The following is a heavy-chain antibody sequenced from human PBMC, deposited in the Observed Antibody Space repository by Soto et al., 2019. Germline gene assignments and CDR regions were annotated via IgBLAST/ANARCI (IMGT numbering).Heavy chain of an antibody. CDR1: GYSLSSYD. Sequence: QVQLVQSGAEVKQPGASVKVSCKASGYSLSSYDMNWVRQAPGQGLEWMGWISSYNGNTNYAQKFQGRITMTTDTSTSTAYMELRSLRSDDTAVYYCATQGGYWGQGTLVTVSS. CDR3: ATQGGY. V-gene: IGHV1-18*01. J-gene: IGHJ4*02. CDR2: ISSYNGNT. D-gene: IGHD2-15*01.